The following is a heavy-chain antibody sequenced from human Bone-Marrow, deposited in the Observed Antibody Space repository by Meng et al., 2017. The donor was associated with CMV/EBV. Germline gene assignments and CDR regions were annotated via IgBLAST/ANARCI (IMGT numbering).Heavy chain of an antibody. CDR1: GGSISSSSYY. CDR2: IYYSGST. CDR3: ASVDSAWFDP. J-gene: IGHJ5*02. D-gene: IGHD3/OR15-3a*01. V-gene: IGHV4-61*05. Sequence: SETLSLTCTVSGGSISSSSYYWGWIRQPPGKGLEWIGYIYYSGSTNYNPSLKSRVTISVDTSKNQFSLKLSSVTAADTAVYYCASVDSAWFDPWGQGTLVTVSS.